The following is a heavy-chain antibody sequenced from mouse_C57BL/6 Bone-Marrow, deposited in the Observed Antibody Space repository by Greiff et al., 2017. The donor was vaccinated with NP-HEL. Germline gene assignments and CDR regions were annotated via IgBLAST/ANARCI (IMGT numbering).Heavy chain of an antibody. Sequence: EVQLQQSGPELVKPGASVKMSCKASGYTFTDYYMDWVKQSHGESFEWIGRVNPYNGGTSYNQKFKGKATLTVDKSSSTAYMELNSLTSEDSAVYYCARLGGAWFAYWGQGTLVTVSA. V-gene: IGHV1-19*01. J-gene: IGHJ3*01. CDR3: ARLGGAWFAY. CDR1: GYTFTDYY. CDR2: VNPYNGGT.